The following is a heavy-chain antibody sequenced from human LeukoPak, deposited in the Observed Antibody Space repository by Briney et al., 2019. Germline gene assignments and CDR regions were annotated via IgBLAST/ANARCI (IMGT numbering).Heavy chain of an antibody. CDR2: MNPNSGNT. CDR1: GYTFTSYA. D-gene: IGHD3-9*01. J-gene: IGHJ6*03. V-gene: IGHV1-8*02. CDR3: ARSRGRRYYDILTGYPPLACAGCFMDV. Sequence: ASVKVSCKASGYTFTSYAMDWVRQAPGQGLEWMGWMNPNSGNTGYAQKFQGRVTMTRNTSISTAYMELSSLRSEDTAVYYCARSRGRRYYDILTGYPPLACAGCFMDVWGKGTTVTISS.